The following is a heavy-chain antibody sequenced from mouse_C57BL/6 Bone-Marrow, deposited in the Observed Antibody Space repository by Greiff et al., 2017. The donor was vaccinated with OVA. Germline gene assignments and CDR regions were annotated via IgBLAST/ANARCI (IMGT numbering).Heavy chain of an antibody. J-gene: IGHJ2*01. CDR2: IDPEDGDT. V-gene: IGHV14-1*01. D-gene: IGHD1-1*01. CDR3: TTHYGSRDYCDY. CDR1: GFNIKDYY. Sequence: VQLQQSGAELVRPGASVKLSCTASGFNIKDYYMHWVKQRPEQGLEWIGRIDPEDGDTEYAPKFQGKATMTADTSSNTAYLQLSSLTSEDTAVYYCTTHYGSRDYCDYWGQGTTLTVSS.